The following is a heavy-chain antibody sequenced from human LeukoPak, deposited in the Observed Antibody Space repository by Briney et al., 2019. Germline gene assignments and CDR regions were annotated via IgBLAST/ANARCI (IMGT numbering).Heavy chain of an antibody. CDR1: GFTFSSYA. Sequence: PGGSLRLSCAASGFTFSSYAMHWVRQAPGKGLVWVSRINSDGSSTSYADSVKDRFTISRDNAKNTLYLQMNSLRAEDTAVYYCARIGYCSGGSCYPLDYWGQGTLVTVSS. CDR3: ARIGYCSGGSCYPLDY. V-gene: IGHV3-74*01. D-gene: IGHD2-15*01. J-gene: IGHJ4*02. CDR2: INSDGSST.